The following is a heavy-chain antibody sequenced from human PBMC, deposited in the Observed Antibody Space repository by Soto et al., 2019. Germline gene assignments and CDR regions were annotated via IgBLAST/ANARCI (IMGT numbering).Heavy chain of an antibody. D-gene: IGHD4-4*01. V-gene: IGHV3-48*01. J-gene: IGHJ6*03. CDR3: ARTGPLQPDYYMDV. Sequence: GGSLRLSCAASGFTFSSYSMNWVRQAPGKGLEWVSYISSSSSTIYYADSVKGRFTISRDNAKNSLYLQMNSLRAEDTAVYYCARTGPLQPDYYMDVWGKGTTVTVSS. CDR2: ISSSSSTI. CDR1: GFTFSSYS.